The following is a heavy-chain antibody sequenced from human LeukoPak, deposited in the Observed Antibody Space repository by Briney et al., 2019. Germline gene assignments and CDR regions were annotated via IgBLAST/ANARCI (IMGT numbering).Heavy chain of an antibody. Sequence: SETLSLTCAVYGGSFSGYYWSWIRQPPGKGLEWIGEINHSGSTNYNPSLKSRVTISVDTSKNQFSLKLSSVTAAVTAVYYCARGPARSSTSSYMDVWGKGTTVTVSS. D-gene: IGHD2-2*01. CDR1: GGSFSGYY. CDR3: ARGPARSSTSSYMDV. J-gene: IGHJ6*03. CDR2: INHSGST. V-gene: IGHV4-34*01.